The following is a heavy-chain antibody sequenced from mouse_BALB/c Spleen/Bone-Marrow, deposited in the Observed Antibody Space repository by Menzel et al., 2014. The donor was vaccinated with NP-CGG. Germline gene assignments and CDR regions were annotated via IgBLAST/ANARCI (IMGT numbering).Heavy chain of an antibody. CDR1: GFNIKDTY. CDR3: ARNYGYGKSFAY. J-gene: IGHJ3*01. D-gene: IGHD2-2*01. CDR2: IDPANGNT. V-gene: IGHV14-3*02. Sequence: VQLQQSRAELVKPGASVKLSCTASGFNIKDTYMHWVKQRPEQGLEWIGRIDPANGNTKYDPKFQGKATITADTSSNTAYLQLSRLTSEDTAVYYCARNYGYGKSFAYWGQGTLVTVSA.